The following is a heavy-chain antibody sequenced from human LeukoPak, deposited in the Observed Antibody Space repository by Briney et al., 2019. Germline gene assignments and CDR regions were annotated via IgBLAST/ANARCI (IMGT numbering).Heavy chain of an antibody. J-gene: IGHJ4*02. D-gene: IGHD2-2*01. CDR2: ISGNNDNP. CDR3: ARDGTSTDDY. V-gene: IGHV1-18*01. CDR1: GYTFSNFG. Sequence: ASVRVSCETSGYTFSNFGINWVRQAPGQGLEWMGWISGNNDNPNYGQKFQGRFTVTTDSSTSTAYMELRNLRFDDTAVYYCARDGTSTDDYWGQGTLVTVSS.